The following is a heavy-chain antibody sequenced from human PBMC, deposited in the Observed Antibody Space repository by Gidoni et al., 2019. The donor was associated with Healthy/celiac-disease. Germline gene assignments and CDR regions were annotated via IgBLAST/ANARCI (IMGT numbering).Heavy chain of an antibody. D-gene: IGHD2-8*02. CDR2: IWYDGSNK. J-gene: IGHJ4*02. CDR3: ARGVGYGYFDY. V-gene: IGHV3-33*01. Sequence: QVQLVESGGGVVQPGRSLRLSCAASGFTFSSYGMHWVRQAPGKGLEWVAVIWYDGSNKYYADSVKGRFTISRDNSKNTLYLQMNSLRAEDTAVYYCARGVGYGYFDYWGQGTLVTVSS. CDR1: GFTFSSYG.